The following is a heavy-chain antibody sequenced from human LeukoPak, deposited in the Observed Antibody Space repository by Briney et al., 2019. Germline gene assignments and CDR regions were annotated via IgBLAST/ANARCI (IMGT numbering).Heavy chain of an antibody. J-gene: IGHJ6*02. CDR1: GFTFSSYV. V-gene: IGHV3-23*01. Sequence: GGSLRLSCAASGFTFSSYVMSWVRQAPGKGLEWVSAISGSGGSTYYADSVKGRFTISRENSKNTLYLQMNSLRAEDTAVYYCAKDVFEGSSSSWYPSHNYGMDVWGQGTTVTVSS. CDR3: AKDVFEGSSSSWYPSHNYGMDV. CDR2: ISGSGGST. D-gene: IGHD6-13*01.